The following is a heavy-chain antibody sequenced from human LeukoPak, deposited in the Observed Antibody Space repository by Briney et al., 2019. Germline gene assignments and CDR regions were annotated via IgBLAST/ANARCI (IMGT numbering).Heavy chain of an antibody. CDR2: IYHSGST. CDR3: ARDPHGIAAAGTAGSFDY. CDR1: GGSISSSNW. D-gene: IGHD6-13*01. V-gene: IGHV4-4*02. Sequence: SETLSLTCAVSGGSISSSNWWSWVRQPPGKGLEWIGEIYHSGSTNYNPSLKSRVTISVDKSKNQFSLKLSSVTAADTAVYYCARDPHGIAAAGTAGSFDYWGQGTLVTVSS. J-gene: IGHJ4*02.